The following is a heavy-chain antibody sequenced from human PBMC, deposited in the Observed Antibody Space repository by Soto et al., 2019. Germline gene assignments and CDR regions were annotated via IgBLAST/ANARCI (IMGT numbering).Heavy chain of an antibody. CDR2: ISAYNGNT. Sequence: QVQLVQSGAEVKKSGASVKVYCKASGYKFTSYVFSWVRQAPGKGLEWMGWISAYNGNTNYAQKFQGRVIMSTDTSTTTAFMELRSLRSYDPAVYYCALDYSDTTGYVGHWGQGTLVSVSS. V-gene: IGHV1-18*01. CDR3: ALDYSDTTGYVGH. J-gene: IGHJ4*02. CDR1: GYKFTSYV. D-gene: IGHD3-9*01.